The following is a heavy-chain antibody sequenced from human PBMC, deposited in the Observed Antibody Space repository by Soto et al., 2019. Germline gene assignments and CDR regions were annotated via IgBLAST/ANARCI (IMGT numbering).Heavy chain of an antibody. CDR1: GFTVSSNY. Sequence: GGSLRLSCAASGFTVSSNYMSWVRQAPGKGLEWVSVIYSGGSTYYADSVKGRFTISRDNSKNTLYLQMNSLRAEDTAVYYCATQRRHDAFDIWGQGTMVTVSS. CDR3: ATQRRHDAFDI. J-gene: IGHJ3*02. D-gene: IGHD1-1*01. V-gene: IGHV3-53*01. CDR2: IYSGGST.